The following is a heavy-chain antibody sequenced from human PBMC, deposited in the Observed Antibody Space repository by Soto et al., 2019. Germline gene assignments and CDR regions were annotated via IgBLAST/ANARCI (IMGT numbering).Heavy chain of an antibody. CDR1: GGTFSPYT. D-gene: IGHD3-10*01. Sequence: QVQLVQSGAEVKKPGSSVKVSCKASGGTFSPYTINWVRQAPGQGLEWMGRIIPFHGVTNYAQKFQARVTIPADKSPTTAYMELSCLRFEDTAMYYCTRDWEITVSTWSFGGFWGRGTLVTVSS. V-gene: IGHV1-69*08. CDR2: IIPFHGVT. J-gene: IGHJ4*02. CDR3: TRDWEITVSTWSFGGF.